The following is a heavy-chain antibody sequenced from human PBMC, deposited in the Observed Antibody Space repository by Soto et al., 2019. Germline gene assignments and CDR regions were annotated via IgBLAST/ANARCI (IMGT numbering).Heavy chain of an antibody. CDR1: GFTFSSSG. CDR2: IWYDGNNK. CDR3: AKGRGGGAVVPDY. D-gene: IGHD2-21*01. J-gene: IGHJ4*02. Sequence: QVQLVESGGGVVQPGRSLRLSCAASGFTFSSSGMHWVRQAPGKGLEWVSVIWYDGNNKYYADSVKGRFTISRDTSKNTLYLQMNSLRAEDTAVYYCAKGRGGGAVVPDYWGQGTLVSVSS. V-gene: IGHV3-33*06.